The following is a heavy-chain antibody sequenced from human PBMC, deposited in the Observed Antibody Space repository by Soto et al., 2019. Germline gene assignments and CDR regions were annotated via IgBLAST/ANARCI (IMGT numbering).Heavy chain of an antibody. J-gene: IGHJ4*02. CDR1: GDSIRSYY. Sequence: QVQLQESGPGLVKPSETLSLTCTVSGDSIRSYYWCWIRQPPGKGLERIGYIYYSGYTSYTPSLKSRVTISADSYKNQFSLKLNTVTAADTAVDYCARCFSGNYPSRSEKQYYFDSWGQGTLVTVSS. V-gene: IGHV4-59*01. CDR2: IYYSGYT. CDR3: ARCFSGNYPSRSEKQYYFDS. D-gene: IGHD1-26*01.